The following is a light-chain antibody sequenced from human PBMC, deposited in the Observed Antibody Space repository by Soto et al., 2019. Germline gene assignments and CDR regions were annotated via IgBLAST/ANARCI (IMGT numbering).Light chain of an antibody. V-gene: IGKV1-5*01. CDR2: DAS. J-gene: IGKJ1*01. CDR1: QSISNW. Sequence: DIQMTQSPSTLSASVGDRVTITCRASQSISNWLAWYQQKPGKAPRLLIYDASYLERGVPSRFSGSGSGTEFTLTISDLQPDDLVTYYCQQYNSFWTFGQGTKVEI. CDR3: QQYNSFWT.